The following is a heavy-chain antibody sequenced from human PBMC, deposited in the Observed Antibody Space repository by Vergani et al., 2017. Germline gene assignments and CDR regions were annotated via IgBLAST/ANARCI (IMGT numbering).Heavy chain of an antibody. CDR3: ARDLRITGTTSMDV. CDR1: GFTFSSYS. J-gene: IGHJ6*03. CDR2: ISSSSSYI. D-gene: IGHD1-7*01. Sequence: VQLVESGGGVVKPGGSLRLSCAASGFTFSSYSMNWVRQAPGKGLEWVSSISSSSSYIYYADSVKGRFTISRDNAKNSLYLQMNSLRAEDTAVYYCARDLRITGTTSMDVWGKGTTVTVSS. V-gene: IGHV3-21*01.